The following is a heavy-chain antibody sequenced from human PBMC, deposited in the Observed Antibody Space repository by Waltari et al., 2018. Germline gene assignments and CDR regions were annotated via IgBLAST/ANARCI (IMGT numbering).Heavy chain of an antibody. D-gene: IGHD5-18*01. CDR2: ISSSSSYI. V-gene: IGHV3-21*01. CDR1: GFTFSSYS. J-gene: IGHJ4*02. CDR3: ARDGPLGTAMGTA. Sequence: EVQLVESGGGLVKPGGSLRLSCAASGFTFSSYSMNWVRQAPGKGLEWVSSISSSSSYIYYADSVKGRFTISRDNAKNSLYLQMNSLRAEDTAVYYCARDGPLGTAMGTAWGQGTLVTVSS.